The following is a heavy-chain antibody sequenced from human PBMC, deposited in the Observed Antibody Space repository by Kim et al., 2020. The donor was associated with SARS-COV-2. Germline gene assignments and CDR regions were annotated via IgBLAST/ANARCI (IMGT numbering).Heavy chain of an antibody. CDR1: GFTFSSYS. D-gene: IGHD6-13*01. Sequence: GGSLRLSCAASGFTFSSYSMNWVRQAPGKGLEWVSYISSSSSTIYYADSVKGRFTISRDNAKNSLYLQMNSLRDEDTAVYYCARDKWQLVISGNNWFDPWGQGTLVTVSS. CDR2: ISSSSSTI. J-gene: IGHJ5*02. V-gene: IGHV3-48*02. CDR3: ARDKWQLVISGNNWFDP.